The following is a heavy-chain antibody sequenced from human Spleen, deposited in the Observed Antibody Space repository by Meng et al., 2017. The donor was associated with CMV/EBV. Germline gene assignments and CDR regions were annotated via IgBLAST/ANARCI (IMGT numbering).Heavy chain of an antibody. CDR1: GFNFETYA. Sequence: SLKISCTGSGFNFETYAMHWVRQAPGKGLEWVSSISWNSGNVGYADSVEGRFTISRDNSKNTLYLQMNNLRAEDTAVYYCAKANLYDYGDYDYWGQGTLVTVSS. CDR3: AKANLYDYGDYDY. J-gene: IGHJ4*02. D-gene: IGHD4-17*01. V-gene: IGHV3-9*01. CDR2: ISWNSGNV.